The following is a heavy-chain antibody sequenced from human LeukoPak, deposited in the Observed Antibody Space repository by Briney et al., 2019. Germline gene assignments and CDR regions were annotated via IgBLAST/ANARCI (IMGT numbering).Heavy chain of an antibody. D-gene: IGHD3-10*01. J-gene: IGHJ4*02. CDR1: GYSISSGYY. Sequence: SETLSLTCTVSGYSISSGYYWGWIRQPPGKGLEWIGEINHSGSTNYNPSLKSRVTISVDTSKNQFSLKLSSVTAADTAVYYCARVMVRGVFDYWGQGTLVTVSS. CDR3: ARVMVRGVFDY. V-gene: IGHV4-38-2*02. CDR2: INHSGST.